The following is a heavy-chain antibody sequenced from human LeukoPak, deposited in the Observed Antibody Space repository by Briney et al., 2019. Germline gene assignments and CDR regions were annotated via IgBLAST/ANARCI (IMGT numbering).Heavy chain of an antibody. D-gene: IGHD2-21*02. Sequence: GGSLRLSCAASGFTFSSYAMSWVRQAPGEGLEWVSAISGSGGSTYYEDSVKGRFTISRDNSNNTLYLQMNSLRAEDTAVYYCAKGERAYCGGDCYYDYWGQGTLVTVSS. CDR1: GFTFSSYA. CDR2: ISGSGGST. J-gene: IGHJ4*02. CDR3: AKGERAYCGGDCYYDY. V-gene: IGHV3-23*01.